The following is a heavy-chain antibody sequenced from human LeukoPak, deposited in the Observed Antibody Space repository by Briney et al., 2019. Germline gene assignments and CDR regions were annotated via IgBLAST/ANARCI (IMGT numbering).Heavy chain of an antibody. CDR2: IYYSGGT. CDR1: GGSISSTSYY. D-gene: IGHD4-17*01. Sequence: SETLSLTCTVSGGSISSTSYYWSWIRQPPGKGLEWIGYIYYSGGTNYNPSLKSRVTISVDTSKNQFSLKLSSVTAADTAVYYCARFVGDIRCTFDYWGQGTLVTVSS. CDR3: ARFVGDIRCTFDY. J-gene: IGHJ4*02. V-gene: IGHV4-61*05.